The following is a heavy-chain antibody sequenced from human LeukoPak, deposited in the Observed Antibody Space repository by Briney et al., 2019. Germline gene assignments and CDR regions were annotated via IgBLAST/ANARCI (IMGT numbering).Heavy chain of an antibody. CDR2: IKSKTDCGTT. D-gene: IGHD6-13*01. Sequence: GGALRLSRAASGFTFNHPWMSLVGQDPRKGPEWVGGIKSKTDCGTTHYAPPVQGRLTISRDHSQNTLYLQMHSLKTEDQAVYYCSTSWGIAAAGMGFDYWGQGTLVTVSS. J-gene: IGHJ4*02. V-gene: IGHV3-15*01. CDR1: GFTFNHPW. CDR3: STSWGIAAAGMGFDY.